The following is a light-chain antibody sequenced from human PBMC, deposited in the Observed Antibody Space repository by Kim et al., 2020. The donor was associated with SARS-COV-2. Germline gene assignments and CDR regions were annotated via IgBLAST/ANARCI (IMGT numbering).Light chain of an antibody. CDR2: NDS. V-gene: IGLV3-21*04. CDR3: QVWNSSSDGV. J-gene: IGLJ7*01. Sequence: SYELTQSPSVSVAPGKTARITCGGNNLGSKSVHWYQQKPGQAPVVVIYNDSDRPSGIPERFSGSNSGNTATLTISRVEAGDEADYYCQVWNSSSDGVFGGGTQLTVL. CDR1: NLGSKS.